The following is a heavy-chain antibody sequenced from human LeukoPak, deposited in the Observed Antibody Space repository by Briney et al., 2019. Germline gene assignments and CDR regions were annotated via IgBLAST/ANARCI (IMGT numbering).Heavy chain of an antibody. J-gene: IGHJ6*03. Sequence: GSLRLSCAASGFTFSSYAMSWVRQAPGKGLEWVSAISGSGGSTYYADSVKGRFTISRDNSKNTLYLQMNTLTTEDTALYYCAKDWGGSRYYIDVWGRGTLVTVSS. V-gene: IGHV3-23*01. CDR2: ISGSGGST. D-gene: IGHD5-18*01. CDR3: AKDWGGSRYYIDV. CDR1: GFTFSSYA.